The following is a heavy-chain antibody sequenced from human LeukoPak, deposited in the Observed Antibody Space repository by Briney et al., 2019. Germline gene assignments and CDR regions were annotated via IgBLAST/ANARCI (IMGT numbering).Heavy chain of an antibody. J-gene: IGHJ4*02. V-gene: IGHV3-23*01. CDR1: GFTFSSYA. D-gene: IGHD3-22*01. CDR3: AKARDGSYYDSRGYYFDF. CDR2: VSSSGDTT. Sequence: PGGSLRRSCAASGFTFSSYAMRWVRQAPGKGLEGVSAVSSSGDTTDYADSVKGRFTIARDKSNNTMFLQMTSLRAVDTAVYFCAKARDGSYYDSRGYYFDFWGQGTLVTVSS.